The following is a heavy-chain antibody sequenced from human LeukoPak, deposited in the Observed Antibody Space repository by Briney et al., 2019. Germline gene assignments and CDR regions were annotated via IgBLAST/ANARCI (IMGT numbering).Heavy chain of an antibody. CDR3: AREKDFWSGVFDI. CDR1: GFTFSSYW. Sequence: LPGGSLRLSCAASGFTFSSYWMSWVRQAPGKGLEWVANIKQDGSEKYYVDSVKGRFTISRDNAKNSLYLQMNSLRAEDTAVYYCAREKDFWSGVFDIWGQGTMVTVSS. V-gene: IGHV3-7*01. CDR2: IKQDGSEK. D-gene: IGHD3-3*01. J-gene: IGHJ3*02.